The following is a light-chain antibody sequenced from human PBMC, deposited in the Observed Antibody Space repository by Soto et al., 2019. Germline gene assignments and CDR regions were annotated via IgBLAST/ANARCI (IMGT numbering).Light chain of an antibody. J-gene: IGKJ4*01. CDR3: QQYGSSRALT. CDR1: QSVSSSY. Sequence: EIVLTQSPGTLSLSPGERATLSCRASQSVSSSYLAWYQQKPGQAPRLLIYGASSRATGIPDRFSGSGSGTDFTLTISRLEPEDFALYYCQQYGSSRALTFGGGTKVDIK. CDR2: GAS. V-gene: IGKV3-20*01.